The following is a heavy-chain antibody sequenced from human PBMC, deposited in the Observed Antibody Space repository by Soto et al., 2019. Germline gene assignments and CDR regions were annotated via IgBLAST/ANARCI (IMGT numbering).Heavy chain of an antibody. CDR1: GGSFSGYY. D-gene: IGHD4-4*01. CDR3: AVRTVTWRDWFDP. V-gene: IGHV4-34*01. CDR2: INHSGST. J-gene: IGHJ5*02. Sequence: SETLSLTCAVYGGSFSGYYWSWIRQPPGKGLEWIGEINHSGSTNYNPSLKSRVTISVDTSKNQFSLKLSSVTAADTAVYYCAVRTVTWRDWFDPWGQGTLVTVSS.